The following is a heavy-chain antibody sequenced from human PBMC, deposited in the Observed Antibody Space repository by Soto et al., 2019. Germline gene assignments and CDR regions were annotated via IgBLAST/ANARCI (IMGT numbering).Heavy chain of an antibody. CDR3: LRGRENGYRNSFDL. J-gene: IGHJ5*02. Sequence: SETLSFTCTVSGGSINSGCYYLTWIRQQPEKGLEWLGNIDHSGTTDYNPSLRSRLSMSLDTSEKHLSLQVTSMTAADTAVYFCLRGRENGYRNSFDLGAQGSRVTVPS. D-gene: IGHD2-2*02. CDR1: GGSINSGCYY. CDR2: IDHSGTT. V-gene: IGHV4-31*03.